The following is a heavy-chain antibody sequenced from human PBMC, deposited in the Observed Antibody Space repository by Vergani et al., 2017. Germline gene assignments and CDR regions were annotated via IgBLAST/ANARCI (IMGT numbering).Heavy chain of an antibody. CDR1: GFTFSSYS. J-gene: IGHJ4*02. V-gene: IGHV3-21*01. Sequence: EVQLVESGGGLVKPGGSLRLSCAASGFTFSSYSMNWVRQAPGKGLEWVSSISSSSSYIYYADSVKGRFTISRDNSKNSLDLPMNSLRAEDTAVYYCSRGLFSGWYLGPGFSESDYWGQGTLVTVSS. CDR2: ISSSSSYI. D-gene: IGHD6-19*01. CDR3: SRGLFSGWYLGPGFSESDY.